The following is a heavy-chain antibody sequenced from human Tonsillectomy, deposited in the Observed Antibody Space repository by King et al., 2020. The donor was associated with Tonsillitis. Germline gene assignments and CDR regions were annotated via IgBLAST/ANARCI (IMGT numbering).Heavy chain of an antibody. V-gene: IGHV4-59*01. D-gene: IGHD3-22*01. Sequence: VQLQESGPGLVKPSETLSLTCTVSGVSISSYYWSWIRQPPGKGLEWIGYIYYTGSTNHNPSLKSRVTISVDTSKNQFSLKLNSVTAADTAVYYCARDLREYHDSSDAFDIWGQGTMVTVSS. CDR1: GVSISSYY. CDR3: ARDLREYHDSSDAFDI. J-gene: IGHJ3*02. CDR2: IYYTGST.